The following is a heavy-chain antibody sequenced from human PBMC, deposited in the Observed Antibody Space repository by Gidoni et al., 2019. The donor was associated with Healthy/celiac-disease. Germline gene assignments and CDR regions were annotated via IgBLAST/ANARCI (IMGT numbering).Heavy chain of an antibody. D-gene: IGHD2-2*01. CDR2: IIPIFGTA. V-gene: IGHV1-69*01. CDR1: GGTFSSYA. Sequence: QVQLVQSGAEVKKPGSSVKVSCKASGGTFSSYAISWVRQAPGQGLEWMAGIIPIFGTANYAQKFQGRVTITADESTSTAYMELSSLRSEDTAVYYCARAKVSDCSSTSCYPYYYYGMDVWGQGTTVTVSS. J-gene: IGHJ6*02. CDR3: ARAKVSDCSSTSCYPYYYYGMDV.